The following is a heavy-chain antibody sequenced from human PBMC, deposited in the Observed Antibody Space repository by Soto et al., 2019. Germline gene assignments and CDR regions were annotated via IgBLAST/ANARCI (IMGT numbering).Heavy chain of an antibody. D-gene: IGHD5-12*01. CDR2: IIPVLGMA. Sequence: QVQLVQSGAEMQKPGSSVKVSCQASGDIFDRLTINWVRHAPGQGLEWMGRIIPVLGMANYAKKFQGRVTIIADKSTSTVYMELSSLTSEDTAVYYCARELGGYDYLYYYYYLDVWGEGTTVTVSS. V-gene: IGHV1-69*08. CDR1: GDIFDRLT. J-gene: IGHJ6*03. CDR3: ARELGGYDYLYYYYYLDV.